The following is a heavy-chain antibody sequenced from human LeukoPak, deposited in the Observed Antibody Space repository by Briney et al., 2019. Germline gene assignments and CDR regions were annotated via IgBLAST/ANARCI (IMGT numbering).Heavy chain of an antibody. D-gene: IGHD3-10*01. CDR3: ARDKLVRGVIKQHPYYYYGMDV. CDR2: TYTSGST. J-gene: IGHJ6*02. V-gene: IGHV4-4*07. Sequence: SETLSLTCTVSGGSISSYYWSWIRQPAGKGLEWIGRTYTSGSTNYNPSLKTRVTMSADTSENQSSLKLSSVTAADTAVDYCARDKLVRGVIKQHPYYYYGMDVWGQGTTVTVSS. CDR1: GGSISSYY.